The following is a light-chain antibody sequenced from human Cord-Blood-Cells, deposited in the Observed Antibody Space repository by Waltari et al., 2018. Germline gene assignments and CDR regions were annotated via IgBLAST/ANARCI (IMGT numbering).Light chain of an antibody. CDR2: DVS. J-gene: IGLJ2*01. CDR1: SSDVGGYNY. Sequence: QSALTQPASVSGSPGQSITLSCTGTSSDVGGYNYVSLYQQHPGKAPKLILYDVSNRPSGVSNRFSGSKSGNTASLTISGLQAEDEADYYCSSYTSSSTVVFGGGTKLTVL. CDR3: SSYTSSSTVV. V-gene: IGLV2-14*01.